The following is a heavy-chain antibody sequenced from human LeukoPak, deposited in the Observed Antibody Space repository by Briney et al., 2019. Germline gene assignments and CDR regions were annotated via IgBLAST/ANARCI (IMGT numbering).Heavy chain of an antibody. J-gene: IGHJ2*01. CDR1: GFTFDDYA. CDR2: ISWNSGSI. D-gene: IGHD6-13*01. V-gene: IGHV3-9*01. CDR3: AKDIAAAGTGWYFDL. Sequence: GGFLRLSCAASGFTFDDYAMHWVRQAPGKGLEWVSGISWNSGSIGYADSVKGRFTISRDNAKNSLYLQMNSLRAEDTALYYCAKDIAAAGTGWYFDLWGRGTLVTVSS.